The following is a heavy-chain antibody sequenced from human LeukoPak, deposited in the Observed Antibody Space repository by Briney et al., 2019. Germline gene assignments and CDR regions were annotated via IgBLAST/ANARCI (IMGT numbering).Heavy chain of an antibody. J-gene: IGHJ4*02. CDR3: ARAGPSYSGSYSDVDY. CDR1: GGTFSSYA. V-gene: IGHV1-69*05. Sequence: SVKVSCKASGGTFSSYAISWVRQAPGQGLEWMGGIIPIFGTANYAQKFQGRVTITTDESTSTAYMELSSLRSEDTAVYYCARAGPSYSGSYSDVDYWGQGTLVTVSS. CDR2: IIPIFGTA. D-gene: IGHD1-26*01.